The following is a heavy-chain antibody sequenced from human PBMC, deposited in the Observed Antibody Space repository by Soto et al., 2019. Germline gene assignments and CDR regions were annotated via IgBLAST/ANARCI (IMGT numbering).Heavy chain of an antibody. J-gene: IGHJ4*02. D-gene: IGHD3-10*01. CDR1: GFSLSTSGVG. V-gene: IGHV2-5*02. CDR3: ARGGWTTYYSPFFDY. CDR2: IYWDDDK. Sequence: SGPTLVNPTQTLTLTCTFSGFSLSTSGVGVGWIRQPPGKALEWLALIYWDDDKRYRPSLKSRLTITKDTSKNQVVLTLTKLDTVYTATYYCARGGWTTYYSPFFDYWGQGTLVTVSS.